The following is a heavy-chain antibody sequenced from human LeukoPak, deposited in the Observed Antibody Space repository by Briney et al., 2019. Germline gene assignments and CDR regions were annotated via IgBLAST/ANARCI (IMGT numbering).Heavy chain of an antibody. D-gene: IGHD1-7*01. V-gene: IGHV1-2*02. CDR1: GYTFTGYY. CDR3: ARAPGNWSYRSLAFDI. J-gene: IGHJ3*02. Sequence: ASVKVSCKASGYTFTGYYMHWVRQAPGQGLEWMGWINPNSGGTNYAQKFQGRVTMTRDTSISTAYMELSRLRSDDTAVYYCARAPGNWSYRSLAFDIWGQGTMVTVSS. CDR2: INPNSGGT.